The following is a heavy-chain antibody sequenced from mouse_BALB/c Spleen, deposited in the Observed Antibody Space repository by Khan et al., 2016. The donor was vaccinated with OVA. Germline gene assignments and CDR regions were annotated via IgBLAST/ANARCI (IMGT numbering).Heavy chain of an antibody. V-gene: IGHV1-53*01. Sequence: VQLQESGAELVKPGASVKLSCKASGYTFTSYYMYWMKQRPGQGLEWIGDINPSNGDTYFNEKFKNKATLTVDKSSSTTYMQLSSLTSEESAVYYCTRGGYGGFASWGQGTLVTVSA. J-gene: IGHJ3*01. D-gene: IGHD2-2*01. CDR1: GYTFTSYY. CDR2: INPSNGDT. CDR3: TRGGYGGFAS.